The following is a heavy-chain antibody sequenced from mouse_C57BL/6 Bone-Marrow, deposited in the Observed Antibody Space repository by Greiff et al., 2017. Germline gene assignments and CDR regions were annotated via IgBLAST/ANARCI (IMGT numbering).Heavy chain of an antibody. CDR2: ISNLAYSI. J-gene: IGHJ4*01. Sequence: EVMLVESGGGLVQPGGSLKLSCAASGFTFSDYGMAWVRQAPRKGPEWVAFISNLAYSIYYADNVTGRVTISRENATNTLYLEMSSLRSEDTAMYYCAKHEGLRRGDCYAMDYWGQGTSVTVSS. CDR1: GFTFSDYG. CDR3: AKHEGLRRGDCYAMDY. V-gene: IGHV5-15*01.